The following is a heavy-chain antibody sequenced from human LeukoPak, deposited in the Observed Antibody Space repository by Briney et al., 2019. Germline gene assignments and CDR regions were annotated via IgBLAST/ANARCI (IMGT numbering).Heavy chain of an antibody. J-gene: IGHJ4*02. CDR2: ITSNSDFI. CDR1: GFTFTTYS. CDR3: ATSKDTAGGPY. V-gene: IGHV3-21*01. Sequence: GGSLRLSCAASGFTFTTYSMNWVRLAPGKGLEWVSSITSNSDFIYYTDSVKGRFTISRDNAWNSLFLQMNSLRADDTAIYYCATSKDTAGGPYWGQGTLVTVSS. D-gene: IGHD5-18*01.